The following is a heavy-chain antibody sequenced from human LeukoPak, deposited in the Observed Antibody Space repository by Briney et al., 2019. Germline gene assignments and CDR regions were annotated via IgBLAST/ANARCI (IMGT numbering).Heavy chain of an antibody. Sequence: PGGSLRLSCAASGFTFTSYNMNWVRQAPGKGLEWVSSISSSSVYMYYADSVKGRFTISRDNAKNSLYLQMNSLRAEDTAVYYCARRAGGIAAAVDFWGQGTLVTVSS. D-gene: IGHD6-13*01. J-gene: IGHJ4*02. CDR1: GFTFTSYN. CDR3: ARRAGGIAAAVDF. CDR2: ISSSSVYM. V-gene: IGHV3-21*01.